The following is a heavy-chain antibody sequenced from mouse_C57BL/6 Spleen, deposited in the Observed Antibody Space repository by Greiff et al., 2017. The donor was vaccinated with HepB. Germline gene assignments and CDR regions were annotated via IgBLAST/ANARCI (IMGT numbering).Heavy chain of an antibody. CDR1: GYAFSSSW. CDR2: IYPGDGDT. V-gene: IGHV1-82*01. CDR3: AREGVYYSNYVLDY. D-gene: IGHD2-5*01. Sequence: VQLQESGPELVKPGASVKISCKASGYAFSSSWMNWVKQRPGRGLEWIGRIYPGDGDTNYNGKFKGKATLTADKSSSTAYMQLSSLTSEDSAVYFCAREGVYYSNYVLDYWGQGTTLTVSS. J-gene: IGHJ2*01.